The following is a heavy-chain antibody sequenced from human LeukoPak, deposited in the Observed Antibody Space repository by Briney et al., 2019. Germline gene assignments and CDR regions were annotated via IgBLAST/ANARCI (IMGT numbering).Heavy chain of an antibody. J-gene: IGHJ3*01. D-gene: IGHD2-2*01. V-gene: IGHV3-74*01. CDR1: GFTFSDYW. CDR3: ARDGGYCSSTNCYLGV. CDR2: INTDETRT. Sequence: TGGSLRLSCAASGFTFSDYWMHWVRQAPGKGLVWVSRINTDETRTNYADSVKGRFTISRDNAKNTLYLQMNSLRAEDTAVYYCARDGGYCSSTNCYLGVWGQGTMVTVSS.